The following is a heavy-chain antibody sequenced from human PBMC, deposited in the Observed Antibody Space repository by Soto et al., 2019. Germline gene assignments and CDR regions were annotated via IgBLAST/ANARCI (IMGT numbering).Heavy chain of an antibody. D-gene: IGHD3-22*01. Sequence: QVQLQESGPGLVKPSETLSLTCIVSGGSISGHYWSWIRQPPGKGLEWIGYIHYSGGTNYNPSLESRVTISLDTSKNQFSLELSSVTAADTAVYYCARYLSYDGTTNRLFDYWGRGTLVTVSS. CDR1: GGSISGHY. J-gene: IGHJ4*02. CDR3: ARYLSYDGTTNRLFDY. V-gene: IGHV4-59*11. CDR2: IHYSGGT.